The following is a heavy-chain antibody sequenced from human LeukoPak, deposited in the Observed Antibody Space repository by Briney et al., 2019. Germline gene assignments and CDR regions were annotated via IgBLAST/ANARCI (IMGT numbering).Heavy chain of an antibody. CDR2: IHSSEGT. Sequence: PSETLSLTCTVSGGSLNGYYWGWIRQPPAKGLECIGYIHSSEGTAHNASLKSRLTISLDTSKNQFSLTLSSVTAADTAVYSCARHVYGEGMVVWGKGTTVTVSS. CDR3: ARHVYGEGMVV. D-gene: IGHD4-17*01. J-gene: IGHJ6*04. CDR1: GGSLNGYY. V-gene: IGHV4-59*08.